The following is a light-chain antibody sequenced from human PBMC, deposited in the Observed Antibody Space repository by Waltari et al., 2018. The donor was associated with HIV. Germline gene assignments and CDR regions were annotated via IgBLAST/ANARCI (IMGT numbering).Light chain of an antibody. CDR1: QSLLHSNGYNY. Sequence: DIVMTQSPLSLAVTPGEPASMSCRSSQSLLHSNGYNYVDWYLQKPGQSPQILIYWGSNRASGVPDRFSGSGSGTHFTLEITRVEAEDVGVYYCMQALQSITFGQGTRLEIK. CDR3: MQALQSIT. J-gene: IGKJ5*01. V-gene: IGKV2-28*01. CDR2: WGS.